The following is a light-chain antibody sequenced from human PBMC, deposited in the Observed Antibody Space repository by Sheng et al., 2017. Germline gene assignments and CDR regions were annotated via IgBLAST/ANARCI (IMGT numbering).Light chain of an antibody. CDR3: QVRSDRRIT. CDR1: QSVSRY. J-gene: IGKJ5*01. V-gene: IGKV3-11*01. Sequence: EIVLTQSPGTLSLSPGESATLSCRASQSVSRYLAWYQHKPGQAPRLLIYDASNRATGIPARFSGSGSGTDFTLTISSLEPEDFAVYYCQVRSDRRITFGQGTRLEIK. CDR2: DAS.